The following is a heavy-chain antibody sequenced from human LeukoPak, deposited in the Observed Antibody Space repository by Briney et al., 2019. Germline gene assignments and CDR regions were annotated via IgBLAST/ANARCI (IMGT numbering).Heavy chain of an antibody. CDR1: GGSISSYY. Sequence: SETLSLTCTVSGGSISSYYWSWIRQPPGKGLEWIGYIYYSGSTNYNPSLKSRVTISVDTSKNQFSLKLSSVTAADTAVYYCASQTIAVAGTTPSFDYWGQGTLVTVSS. V-gene: IGHV4-59*01. J-gene: IGHJ4*02. CDR2: IYYSGST. D-gene: IGHD6-19*01. CDR3: ASQTIAVAGTTPSFDY.